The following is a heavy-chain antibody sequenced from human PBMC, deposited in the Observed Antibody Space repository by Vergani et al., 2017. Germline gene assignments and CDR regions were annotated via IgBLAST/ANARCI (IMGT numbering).Heavy chain of an antibody. CDR1: GGSISSYY. CDR3: ARTRITRIGSRQVQYYYYMEV. D-gene: IGHD3-22*01. Sequence: VQLQESGPGLVKPSETLSLTCTVSGGSISSYYWSWIRQPAGKGLEWIGRIYTSGSTNYNPSLKSRVNMSVDTSKNQFSLKLSSVTAADTAVYYCARTRITRIGSRQVQYYYYMEVWGKEATVTV. CDR2: IYTSGST. J-gene: IGHJ6*03. V-gene: IGHV4-4*07.